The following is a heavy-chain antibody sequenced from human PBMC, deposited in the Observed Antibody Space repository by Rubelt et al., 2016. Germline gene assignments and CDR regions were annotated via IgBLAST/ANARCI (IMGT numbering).Heavy chain of an antibody. V-gene: IGHV5-51*01. CDR3: ARGLGSYFRYGMDV. D-gene: IGHD1-26*01. Sequence: GIIYPGDSDTTYSPSFQGQVTISADKSISTAYLQWSSLEASDTAMYYCARGLGSYFRYGMDVWGQGTLVTVSS. CDR2: IYPGDSDT. J-gene: IGHJ6*02.